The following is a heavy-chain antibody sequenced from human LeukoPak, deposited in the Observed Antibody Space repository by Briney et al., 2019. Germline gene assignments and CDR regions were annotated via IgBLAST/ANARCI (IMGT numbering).Heavy chain of an antibody. V-gene: IGHV4-59*01. CDR1: GGSISSCF. J-gene: IGHJ3*02. CDR3: ARYRAFDI. CDR2: IYSTGSTSGST. Sequence: SETLSLTCSVSGGSISSCFWSWIRQPPGKGLEWIGYIYSTGSTSGSTDYNPSLKSRVTISVDTSKNQFSLKLNSVTAADTAVYYCARYRAFDIWGLGTLVTVSS.